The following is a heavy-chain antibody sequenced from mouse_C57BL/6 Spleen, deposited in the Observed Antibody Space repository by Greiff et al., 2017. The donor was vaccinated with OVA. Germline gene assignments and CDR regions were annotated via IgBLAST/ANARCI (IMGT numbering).Heavy chain of an antibody. CDR2: ISYSGST. V-gene: IGHV3-8*01. CDR1: GYSITSDY. Sequence: VQLKESGPGLAKPSQTLSLTCSVTGYSITSDYWNWIRKFPGNKLEYMGYISYSGSTYYNPSLKSRISITRDTSKNQYYLQLNSVTTEDTATYYCAKSYDYDEAWFAYWGQGTLVTVSA. D-gene: IGHD2-4*01. J-gene: IGHJ3*01. CDR3: AKSYDYDEAWFAY.